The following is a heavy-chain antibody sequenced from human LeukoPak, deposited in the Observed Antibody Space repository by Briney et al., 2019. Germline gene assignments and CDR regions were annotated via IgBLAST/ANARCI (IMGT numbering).Heavy chain of an antibody. V-gene: IGHV1-69*05. CDR3: ARSRKTTVTTNPFDY. D-gene: IGHD4-17*01. CDR2: IIPIFGTA. CDR1: GGTFSSYA. J-gene: IGHJ4*02. Sequence: SVKVSSKASGGTFSSYAISWVRQAPGQGLEWMGRIIPIFGTANYAQKFQGRVTITTDESTSTAYMELSSLRSEDTAVYYCARSRKTTVTTNPFDYWGQGTLVTVSS.